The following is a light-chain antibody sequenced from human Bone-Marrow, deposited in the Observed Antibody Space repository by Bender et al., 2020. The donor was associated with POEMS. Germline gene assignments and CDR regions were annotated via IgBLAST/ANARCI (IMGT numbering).Light chain of an antibody. J-gene: IGLJ3*02. Sequence: QSVLTQPPSASGTPGQRVTISCSGGSSNIGAHAVNWYQHLPGTAPKLLIYSSHRRPSEVPGRFSGSRSGTSASLPISGLQSEDEADYYCAVWDDSLNGWVFGGGTKLTVL. V-gene: IGLV1-44*01. CDR3: AVWDDSLNGWV. CDR1: SSNIGAHA. CDR2: SSH.